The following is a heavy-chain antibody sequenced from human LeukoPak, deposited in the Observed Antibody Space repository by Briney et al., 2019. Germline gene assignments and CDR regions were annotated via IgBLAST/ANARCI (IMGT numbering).Heavy chain of an antibody. D-gene: IGHD6-13*01. V-gene: IGHV4-34*01. CDR3: ARGRYLTTLGGAAAGFLDN. J-gene: IGHJ4*02. CDR1: GGSVSGYY. Sequence: SETLSLTCAVNGGSVSGYYWNWIRQTPGKRLEWIGEINHTGNTNYNPSLKRRVTISVDTSQKQFSLRLNSVTAADTAVYYCARGRYLTTLGGAAAGFLDNWGQGTLVTVSS. CDR2: INHTGNT.